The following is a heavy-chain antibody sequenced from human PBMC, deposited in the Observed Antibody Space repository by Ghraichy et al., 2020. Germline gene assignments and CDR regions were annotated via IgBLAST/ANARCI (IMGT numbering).Heavy chain of an antibody. D-gene: IGHD2-2*01. V-gene: IGHV1-8*01. Sequence: ASVKVSCRTSGDTFSYYDIVWVRQAAGQGLEWMGWMNPDSGNTGSAQKFRGRVTMTRETSTKTAYMELSSLRSEDTAVYYCARAIRYQLLSEYWGQGTLVTVSS. CDR3: ARAIRYQLLSEY. J-gene: IGHJ4*02. CDR2: MNPDSGNT. CDR1: GDTFSYYD.